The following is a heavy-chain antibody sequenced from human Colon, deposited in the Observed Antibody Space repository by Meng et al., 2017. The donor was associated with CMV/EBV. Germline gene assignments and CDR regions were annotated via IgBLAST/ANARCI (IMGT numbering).Heavy chain of an antibody. Sequence: SETLSLTCTVSGYSISSGYYWGWIRQPPGKGLEWIGSIYHSGSTYYNPSLKSRVTISVDTSKNQFSLKLSSVTAADTAVYDCARESGSIWGQGTMVTVSS. D-gene: IGHD2-15*01. V-gene: IGHV4-38-2*02. CDR2: IYHSGST. CDR1: GYSISSGYY. J-gene: IGHJ3*02. CDR3: ARESGSI.